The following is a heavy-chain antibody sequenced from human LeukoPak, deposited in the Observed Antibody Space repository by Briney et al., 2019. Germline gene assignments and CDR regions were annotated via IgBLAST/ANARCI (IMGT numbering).Heavy chain of an antibody. Sequence: GRSLRLSCAASGFTFSNYGMHWVRQAPGKGLEWVAVISYDGSNKFYADSVKGRFTISRDNSKNTLYLQMNSLRAEDTAVYYCASSLPRYSSSWYLFNYWGQGTLVTVSS. CDR2: ISYDGSNK. CDR1: GFTFSNYG. CDR3: ASSLPRYSSSWYLFNY. D-gene: IGHD6-13*01. V-gene: IGHV3-30*03. J-gene: IGHJ4*02.